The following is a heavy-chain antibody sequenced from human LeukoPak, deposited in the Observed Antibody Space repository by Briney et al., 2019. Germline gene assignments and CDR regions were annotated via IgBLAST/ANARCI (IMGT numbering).Heavy chain of an antibody. J-gene: IGHJ4*02. CDR1: VFTFSSYN. CDR2: ISSSSSYI. Sequence: PGGSLRLSCAASVFTFSSYNMDWVCRAPGKGLEWVSSISSSSSYIYYADSVKGRFTISRDNSKNTLYLQMSSLRAEDTTLYYCARSTGGSYPNFYYWGQGTLVTVSS. D-gene: IGHD1-26*01. CDR3: ARSTGGSYPNFYY. V-gene: IGHV3-21*01.